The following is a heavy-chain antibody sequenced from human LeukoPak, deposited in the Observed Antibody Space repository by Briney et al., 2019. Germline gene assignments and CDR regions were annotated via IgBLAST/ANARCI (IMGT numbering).Heavy chain of an antibody. V-gene: IGHV3-21*01. J-gene: IGHJ4*02. CDR3: ARDISGWLDY. CDR2: ISSSSSYI. D-gene: IGHD6-19*01. Sequence: TGGSLRLSCAASGFTFSSYSMNWVRQAPGKGLEWVSSISSSSSYIYYADSVKGRFTISRDNAKNSLYLQMNSLRAEDTAVYYCARDISGWLDYWGQGTLVTVPS. CDR1: GFTFSSYS.